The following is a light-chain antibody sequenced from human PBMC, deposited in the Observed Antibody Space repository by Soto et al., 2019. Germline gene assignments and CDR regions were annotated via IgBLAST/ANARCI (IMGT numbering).Light chain of an antibody. CDR1: QSVSSN. CDR2: DAS. CDR3: QQYNNWPPLT. Sequence: EIVMTQSPATLSVSPGERATLSCRASQSVSSNLAWYQQKPGQAPRLLIYDASTRATGIPARFRGSGSGREFTLTISSLQSEDCAVYYCQQYNNWPPLTFGGGTKVEIK. V-gene: IGKV3-15*01. J-gene: IGKJ4*01.